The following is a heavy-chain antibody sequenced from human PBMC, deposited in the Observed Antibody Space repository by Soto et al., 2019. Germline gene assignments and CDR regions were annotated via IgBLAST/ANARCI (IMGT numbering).Heavy chain of an antibody. J-gene: IGHJ6*02. D-gene: IGHD5-18*01. CDR1: GGSFSGHY. V-gene: IGHV4-34*01. CDR3: ARLVRVKGYSYGYGLYPV. Sequence: PSETLSLTCAVYGGSFSGHYWSWIRQPPGKGLEWIGEINHSGSTNYNPSLKSRVTISVDTSKNQFSLKLSSVTAADTAVYYCARLVRVKGYSYGYGLYPVWGQGTTVTVSS. CDR2: INHSGST.